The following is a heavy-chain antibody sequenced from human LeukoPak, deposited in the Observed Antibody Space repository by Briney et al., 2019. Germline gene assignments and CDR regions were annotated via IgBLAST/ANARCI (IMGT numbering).Heavy chain of an antibody. Sequence: AGSLPVSCAASGFTVSSNYMNWVRQAPGKGLEWVSVIYSGGGTHYTDSVKGRFTISRDNSKNTLFLQMNNLRAEDTALYYCARGQVVGATDYFDYWGQGTSVTVSS. V-gene: IGHV3-53*01. CDR3: ARGQVVGATDYFDY. CDR2: IYSGGGT. J-gene: IGHJ4*02. D-gene: IGHD1-26*01. CDR1: GFTVSSNY.